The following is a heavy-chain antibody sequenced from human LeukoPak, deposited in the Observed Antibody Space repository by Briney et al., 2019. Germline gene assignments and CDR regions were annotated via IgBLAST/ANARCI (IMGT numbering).Heavy chain of an antibody. V-gene: IGHV3-73*01. D-gene: IGHD4-23*01. Sequence: PGGSLRLSCAASGLTFSGSAVQWVRQASGKGLEWVGRIRSKANNYATAYAASVKGRFTISRDDSKNTAYLQMNSLKTEDTAVYYCTYGDSGGDDAFDIWGQGTMVTVSS. CDR2: IRSKANNYAT. J-gene: IGHJ3*02. CDR1: GLTFSGSA. CDR3: TYGDSGGDDAFDI.